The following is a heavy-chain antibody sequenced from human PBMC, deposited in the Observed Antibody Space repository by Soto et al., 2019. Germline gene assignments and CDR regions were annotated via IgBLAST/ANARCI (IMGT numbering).Heavy chain of an antibody. CDR1: GGSILNGGLY. CDR3: ARDNYGGMLDL. J-gene: IGHJ4*02. Sequence: TLSLTCTVSGGSILNGGLYWTWIRQHPGKGLEWIGRIFFSGNTHYNPALKSRLTFSLDTAKNQFSLKLTSVTAADTAIYYCARDNYGGMLDLWGPGTLVTVSS. CDR2: IFFSGNT. V-gene: IGHV4-31*03. D-gene: IGHD4-17*01.